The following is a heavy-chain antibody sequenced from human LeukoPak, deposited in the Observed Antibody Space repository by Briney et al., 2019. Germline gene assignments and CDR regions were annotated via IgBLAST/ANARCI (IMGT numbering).Heavy chain of an antibody. CDR3: ARGFPSYYDFWSGYYS. Sequence: SETLSLTXAVYGGSFSGYYWSWIRQPPGKGLEWIGEINHSGSTNYNPSLKSRVTISVDTSKNQFSLKLSSVTAADTAVYYCARGFPSYYDFWSGYYSWGQGTLVTVSS. D-gene: IGHD3-3*01. J-gene: IGHJ4*02. CDR2: INHSGST. CDR1: GGSFSGYY. V-gene: IGHV4-34*01.